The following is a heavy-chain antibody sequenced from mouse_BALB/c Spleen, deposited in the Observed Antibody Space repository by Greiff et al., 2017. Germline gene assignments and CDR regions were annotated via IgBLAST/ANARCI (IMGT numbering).Heavy chain of an antibody. D-gene: IGHD2-14*01. CDR2: IHPSDSET. V-gene: IGHV1-74*01. CDR3: AREGAYYRYLLAY. CDR1: GYSFTSYW. Sequence: QVQLQQPGADLVRPGASVKLSCKASGYSFTSYWMNWVQQSPGQGLEWIGMIHPSDSETRLNQKLKDKATLTVDKSSSTDYMQLSIPTSEDSAVYYCAREGAYYRYLLAYWGQGTLVTVSA. J-gene: IGHJ3*01.